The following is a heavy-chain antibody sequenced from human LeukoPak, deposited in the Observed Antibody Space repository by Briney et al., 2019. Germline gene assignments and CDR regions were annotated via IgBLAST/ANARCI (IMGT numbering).Heavy chain of an antibody. V-gene: IGHV4-38-2*02. CDR1: GYSISSGYY. CDR3: AGDMRGGNSAAYYYYYMDV. D-gene: IGHD4-23*01. J-gene: IGHJ6*03. Sequence: PSETLSLTCTVSGYSISSGYYWVWIRQPPGKGLEWIGSIYYSGSTYYNPSLKSRVTISVDTSKNQFSLKLSSVTAADTAVYYCAGDMRGGNSAAYYYYYMDVWGKGTTVTVSS. CDR2: IYYSGST.